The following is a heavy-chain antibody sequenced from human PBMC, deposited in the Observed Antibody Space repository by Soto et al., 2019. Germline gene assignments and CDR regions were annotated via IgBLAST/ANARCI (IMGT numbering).Heavy chain of an antibody. J-gene: IGHJ4*02. CDR1: GFTFSSYA. Sequence: GVSLRLSCAASGFTFSSYAMHWVRQAPGKGLEWVAVISYDGSNKYYADSVKGRFTISRDNSKNTLYLQMNSLRAEDTAVYYCARESVDSRGYCSGGSCYLDYWGQGTLVTVSS. D-gene: IGHD2-15*01. V-gene: IGHV3-30-3*01. CDR3: ARESVDSRGYCSGGSCYLDY. CDR2: ISYDGSNK.